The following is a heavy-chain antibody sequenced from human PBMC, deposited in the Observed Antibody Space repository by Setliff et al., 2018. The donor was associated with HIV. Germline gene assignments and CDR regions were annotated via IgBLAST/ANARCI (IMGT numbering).Heavy chain of an antibody. V-gene: IGHV1-46*01. CDR1: GYTFTSYY. J-gene: IGHJ3*02. CDR3: ARDNTAFDI. Sequence: ASVKVSCKASGYTFTSYYMHWVRQAPGQGLEWMGMVYTSDGSTSYAQKFQGRVTMTRDTSTSTIYMELNSLTSEDTAVYYCARDNTAFDIWGQGTMVTVSS. CDR2: VYTSDGST. D-gene: IGHD2-2*02.